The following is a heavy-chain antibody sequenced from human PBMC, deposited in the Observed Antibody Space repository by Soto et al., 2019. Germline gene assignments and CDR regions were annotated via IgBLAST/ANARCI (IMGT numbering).Heavy chain of an antibody. Sequence: EVRLVESGGGLVQPGGSLRLSCVASGFTFTSYWMSWVRQAPGKGLEWVANIKGDGSEKRYVDSVKGRLTISRDNAKNSVYLQMNSLRVEDTALYYCGRDEVRNGVGVWGQGTTVTASS. CDR3: GRDEVRNGVGV. CDR2: IKGDGSEK. V-gene: IGHV3-7*01. CDR1: GFTFTSYW. J-gene: IGHJ6*02.